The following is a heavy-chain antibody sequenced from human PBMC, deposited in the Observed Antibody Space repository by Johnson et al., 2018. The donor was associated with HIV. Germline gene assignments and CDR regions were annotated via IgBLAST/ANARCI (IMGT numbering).Heavy chain of an antibody. Sequence: VQLVESGGGLVQPGRSLRLSCAASGFIFDDYAMHWVRQAPGKGLEWVSGISWNSGSIGYADSVKGRFTISRDNAKNSLYLQMNSLRAEDTAVYFCAKVHIAARWSDAFDIWGQGTLVTVSS. CDR1: GFIFDDYA. CDR3: AKVHIAARWSDAFDI. V-gene: IGHV3-9*01. J-gene: IGHJ3*02. CDR2: ISWNSGSI. D-gene: IGHD6-6*01.